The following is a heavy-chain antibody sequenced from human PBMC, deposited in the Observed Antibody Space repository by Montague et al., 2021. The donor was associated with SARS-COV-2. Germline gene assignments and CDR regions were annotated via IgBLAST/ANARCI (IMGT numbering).Heavy chain of an antibody. J-gene: IGHJ5*02. CDR2: IYYSGST. CDR3: ARAVSITIFGVVGWFDP. D-gene: IGHD3-3*01. CDR1: GGSISSGGYY. Sequence: TLSPTCTVPGGSISSGGYYWSWIRQHPGKGLEWIGYIYYSGSTYYNPSLKSRVTISVDTSKNQFSLKLSSVTTADTAVYYCARAVSITIFGVVGWFDPWGQGTLVTVSS. V-gene: IGHV4-31*03.